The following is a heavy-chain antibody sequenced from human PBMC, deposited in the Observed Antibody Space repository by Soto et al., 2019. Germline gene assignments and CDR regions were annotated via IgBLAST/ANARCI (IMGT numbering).Heavy chain of an antibody. CDR1: GFSFSSFS. J-gene: IGHJ4*02. CDR3: ATDIHATWLLNS. CDR2: IATDASKI. V-gene: IGHV3-30*03. D-gene: IGHD2-2*02. Sequence: GGSLRLSCAASGFSFSSFSMNWVRQAPGKGLEWVALIATDASKIYCADSVKGRFTISRDNSKNTLYLQMNSLRAEDTSLYLCATDIHATWLLNSWGQGTLVTVSS.